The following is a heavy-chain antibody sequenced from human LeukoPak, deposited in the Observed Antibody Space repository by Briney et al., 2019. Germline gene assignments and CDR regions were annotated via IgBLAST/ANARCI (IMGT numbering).Heavy chain of an antibody. Sequence: GGSLRLSCAASGVTSSSDGMHWVRQAPGKGLEWVAYIRYDGSNKYYADSVKGRFTISRDNSKNTLYLQMNSLRAEDTAVYYCAKDTSGYEYSIDVWGKGTTVTISS. CDR2: IRYDGSNK. J-gene: IGHJ6*03. CDR1: GVTSSSDG. CDR3: AKDTSGYEYSIDV. D-gene: IGHD5-12*01. V-gene: IGHV3-30*02.